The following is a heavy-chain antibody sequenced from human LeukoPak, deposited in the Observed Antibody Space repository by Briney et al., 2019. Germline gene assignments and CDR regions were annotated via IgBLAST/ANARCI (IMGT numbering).Heavy chain of an antibody. V-gene: IGHV3-23*01. CDR3: XKXXXXXXXXXXXXXXXXXXXXXXXXXXXXFD. CDR2: ISAGGGTT. Sequence: GGSLRLSCAASGFTFSAYAMNWVRQAPGKGLEWVSYISAGGGTTYYADSVKGRFTISRDNSNNTLYLQMSSLRADDTALYYXXKXXXXXXXXXXXXXXXXXXXXXXXXXXXXFD. J-gene: IGHJ4*01. CDR1: GFTFSAYA.